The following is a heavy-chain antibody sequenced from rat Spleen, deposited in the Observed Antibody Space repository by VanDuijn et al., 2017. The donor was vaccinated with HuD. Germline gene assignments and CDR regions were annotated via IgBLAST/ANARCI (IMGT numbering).Heavy chain of an antibody. J-gene: IGHJ2*01. CDR1: GFTFSDYS. Sequence: EVQLVESGGGLVQPGRSLKLSCAASGFTFSDYSMAWVRQAPKKGPEWVATIIYDGRNIYYRDSVKGRFTVSRDNARNTLYLQMDSLRSEDTATYYCARHTYYGYYFDYWGQGVMVTVSS. CDR3: ARHTYYGYYFDY. CDR2: IIYDGRNI. V-gene: IGHV5-17*01. D-gene: IGHD1-9*01.